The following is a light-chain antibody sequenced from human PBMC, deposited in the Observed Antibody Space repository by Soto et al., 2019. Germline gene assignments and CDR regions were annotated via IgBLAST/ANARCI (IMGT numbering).Light chain of an antibody. CDR3: GTWDSLLSVWV. V-gene: IGLV1-51*01. CDR2: DNN. Sequence: SVLTQPPSVSAAPGQKVTISCSGSSSNIGNNYVSWYQQLPGTAPKLLIYDNNKRPSGIPDRFSGSKSGTSGTLGITGLQTGDEADYYCGTWDSLLSVWVFGGGTKVTVL. CDR1: SSNIGNNY. J-gene: IGLJ3*02.